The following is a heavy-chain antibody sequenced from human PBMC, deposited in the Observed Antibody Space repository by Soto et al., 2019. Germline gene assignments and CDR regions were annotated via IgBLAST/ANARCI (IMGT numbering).Heavy chain of an antibody. V-gene: IGHV3-33*08. J-gene: IGHJ4*02. CDR3: AGGTGYWGLSDY. CDR2: IWADGSRQ. Sequence: QVQLVESGGGVIQPGTSLRLSCSASGFAFSTYGMHWVRQAPGKGLEWVAAIWADGSRQFYGDSVKGRFTLSRDNSKNTLYPQMNSLRVDDTALYSCAGGTGYWGLSDYWGQGTLVTVSS. D-gene: IGHD3-9*01. CDR1: GFAFSTYG.